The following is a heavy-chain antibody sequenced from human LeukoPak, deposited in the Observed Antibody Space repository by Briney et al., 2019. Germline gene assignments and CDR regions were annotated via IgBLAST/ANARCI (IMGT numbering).Heavy chain of an antibody. D-gene: IGHD3-22*01. Sequence: SETLSLTCAVSGGSVSDYYWSWIRQSPGKGLEWIGYIYYTGSTSYNPSLRSRVTISVDTSKNQFSLKLSSVTAADTAVYYCASLLDYYDSSGYYLKQRYYYYMDVWGKGTTVTISS. CDR3: ASLLDYYDSSGYYLKQRYYYYMDV. J-gene: IGHJ6*03. CDR1: GGSVSDYY. CDR2: IYYTGST. V-gene: IGHV4-59*02.